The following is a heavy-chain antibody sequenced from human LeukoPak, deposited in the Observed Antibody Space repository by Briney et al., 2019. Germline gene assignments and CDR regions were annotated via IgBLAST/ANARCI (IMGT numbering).Heavy chain of an antibody. Sequence: SETLSLTCTVSSGSISSYYWSWIRQPPGKGLEWIGYIYYSGSTNYNPSLKSRVTISIDTSKNQFSLNLTSVTAADTAVYYCARGGLGSITAYSNYLFDYWGRGTLVTVSS. CDR2: IYYSGST. CDR1: SGSISSYY. CDR3: ARGGLGSITAYSNYLFDY. J-gene: IGHJ4*02. V-gene: IGHV4-59*08. D-gene: IGHD4-11*01.